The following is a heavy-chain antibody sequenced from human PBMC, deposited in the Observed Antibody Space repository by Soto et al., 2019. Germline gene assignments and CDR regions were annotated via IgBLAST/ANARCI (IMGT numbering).Heavy chain of an antibody. CDR2: ISDDGNKK. V-gene: IGHV3-30-3*01. D-gene: IGHD4-17*01. J-gene: IGHJ4*02. Sequence: QVQLVESGGGVVQPGRSLRLSCAASGFMFNKYAINWVRQAPGKGLEWVAIISDDGNKKYYADSVKGRFTISRDNSKSTLYLQMSSLKTEDTAVYYCTTVTTVDYYFDYWGQGTLVTVSS. CDR3: TTVTTVDYYFDY. CDR1: GFMFNKYA.